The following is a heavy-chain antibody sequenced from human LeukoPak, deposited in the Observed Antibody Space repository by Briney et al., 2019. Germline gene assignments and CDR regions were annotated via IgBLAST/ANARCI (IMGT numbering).Heavy chain of an antibody. CDR1: GFTFSSYA. J-gene: IGHJ4*02. CDR3: ARDGHPFWSGYHYQDY. Sequence: GGSLRLSCAASGFTFSSYAMHWVRQAPGKGLEWVAVISYDGSNKYYADSVKGRFTISRDNSKNTLYLQMNSLRAEDTAVYYCARDGHPFWSGYHYQDYWGQGTLVTVSS. CDR2: ISYDGSNK. V-gene: IGHV3-30-3*01. D-gene: IGHD3-3*01.